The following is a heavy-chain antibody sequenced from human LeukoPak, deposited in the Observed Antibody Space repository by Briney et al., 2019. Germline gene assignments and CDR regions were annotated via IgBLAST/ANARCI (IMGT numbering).Heavy chain of an antibody. CDR1: GFSLSTSGMR. CDR2: IDWDDDK. D-gene: IGHD6-19*01. CDR3: ARVTWDSSGWYYAFDI. V-gene: IGHV2-70*04. Sequence: SGPALVKPTQTLTLTCTFSGFSLSTSGMRVSWIRQPPGKALEWLARIDWDDDKFYSTSLKTRLTISKDTSKNQVVLTMTNMDPVDTATYYCARVTWDSSGWYYAFDIWGQGTMVTVSS. J-gene: IGHJ3*02.